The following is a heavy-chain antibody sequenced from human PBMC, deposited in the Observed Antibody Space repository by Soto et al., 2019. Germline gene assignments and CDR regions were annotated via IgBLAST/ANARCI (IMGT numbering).Heavy chain of an antibody. D-gene: IGHD2-15*01. Sequence: TSETLSLTWNVSGYSLTSRGYYCAWIRQPPGKGLEWIGSMFYSGLTYYNPSLKSRVTLSVDTSKNQFSVRLNSVTAADTAVYYCAPLSVSLSGPYGIHVWGQGTTVTVSS. CDR2: MFYSGLT. J-gene: IGHJ6*02. CDR3: APLSVSLSGPYGIHV. V-gene: IGHV4-39*01. CDR1: GYSLTSRGYY.